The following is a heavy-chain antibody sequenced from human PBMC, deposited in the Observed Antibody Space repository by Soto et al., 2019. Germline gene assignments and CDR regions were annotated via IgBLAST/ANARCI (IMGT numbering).Heavy chain of an antibody. CDR3: ARARVAAVDY. Sequence: TLSLTCAASGVTFSSDLMSWGRPAPGKGLGWVANIKQDGREKYYVDSVKGRFTISRDNAKNSLYLQMNSLRAEDTAVYYCARARVAAVDYWGQGTLVTVSS. V-gene: IGHV3-7*01. CDR1: GVTFSSDL. CDR2: IKQDGREK. J-gene: IGHJ4*02. D-gene: IGHD2-15*01.